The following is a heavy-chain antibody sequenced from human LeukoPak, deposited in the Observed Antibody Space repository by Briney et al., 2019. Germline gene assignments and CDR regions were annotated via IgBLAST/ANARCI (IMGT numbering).Heavy chain of an antibody. D-gene: IGHD3/OR15-3a*01. Sequence: PGGSLRLSCAASGFTFSSYGMHWVRQAPGKGLEWVAVISYDGSNKYYADSVKGRFTISRDNSKNTLYLQMNSLRADDTAVYYCAKGGDWMAAGLDYWGQGTLVTVSS. CDR3: AKGGDWMAAGLDY. V-gene: IGHV3-30*18. J-gene: IGHJ4*02. CDR1: GFTFSSYG. CDR2: ISYDGSNK.